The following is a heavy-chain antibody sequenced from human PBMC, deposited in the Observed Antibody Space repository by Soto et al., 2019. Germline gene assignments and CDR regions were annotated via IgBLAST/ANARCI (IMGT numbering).Heavy chain of an antibody. CDR2: INHSGST. CDR1: GGSFSGYY. D-gene: IGHD3-22*01. Sequence: QVQLQQWGAGLLKPSETLSLTCAVYGGSFSGYYWSWIRQPPGKGLEWIGEINHSGSTNYNPSLKSRVTISVDTSKNQFSLKLSSVTAADTAVYYCARVSYWYDSSAPPGFWFDPWGQGTLVTVSS. CDR3: ARVSYWYDSSAPPGFWFDP. V-gene: IGHV4-34*01. J-gene: IGHJ5*02.